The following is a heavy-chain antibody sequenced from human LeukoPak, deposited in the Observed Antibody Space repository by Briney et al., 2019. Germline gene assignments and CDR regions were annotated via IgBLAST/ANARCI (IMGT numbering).Heavy chain of an antibody. CDR2: IGASGSST. J-gene: IGHJ4*02. V-gene: IGHV3-23*01. Sequence: GGSLRLSCAASGFTFSNYAMSWVRQAPGKGLEWVSSIGASGSSTYYADSVKGRFTISRDNSKNTLYLQMNSLRAEDTAVYYCARMAWDGDYVDGYWGQGTLVTVSS. CDR3: ARMAWDGDYVDGY. D-gene: IGHD4-17*01. CDR1: GFTFSNYA.